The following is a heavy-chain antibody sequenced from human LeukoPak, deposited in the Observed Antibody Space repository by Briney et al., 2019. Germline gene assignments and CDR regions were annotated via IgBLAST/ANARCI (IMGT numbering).Heavy chain of an antibody. D-gene: IGHD4-11*01. CDR3: ARVYSGRRYFDY. CDR2: IYSGGST. Sequence: GGSLRLSCAASGFTFSSNYMTWVRQAPGKGLEWVSVIYSGGSTYYADSVKGRLTISRDNSKNTLYLQMNSLRAEDTAVYYCARVYSGRRYFDYWGQGTLVTVSS. CDR1: GFTFSSNY. V-gene: IGHV3-53*01. J-gene: IGHJ4*02.